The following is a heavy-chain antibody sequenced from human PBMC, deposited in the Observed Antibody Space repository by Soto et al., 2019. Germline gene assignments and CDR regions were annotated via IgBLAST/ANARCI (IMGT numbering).Heavy chain of an antibody. CDR3: ARHGTSAPKDY. CDR1: GYSFTTYW. D-gene: IGHD3-10*01. CDR2: IYPGDSDT. V-gene: IGHV5-51*01. Sequence: GESLKISCKGSGYSFTTYWIAWVRQMPGKGLEWVGTIYPGDSDTRYSPSFEGHVTISVDKSISTAFLQWNSLKASDNAIYYCARHGTSAPKDYWGQGTLVTVSS. J-gene: IGHJ4*01.